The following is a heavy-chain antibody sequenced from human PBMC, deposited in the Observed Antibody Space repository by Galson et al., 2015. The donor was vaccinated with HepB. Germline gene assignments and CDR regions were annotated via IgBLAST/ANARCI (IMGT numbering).Heavy chain of an antibody. CDR1: GFTVSSNY. D-gene: IGHD1-26*01. CDR3: AKLVGANRFDY. CDR2: IYSSGST. J-gene: IGHJ4*02. V-gene: IGHV3-53*04. Sequence: SLRLSCAASGFTVSSNYMSWVRQAPGKGLEWVSVIYSSGSTYYADSVKGRFTISRHNSKNTLYLQMNSLRAEDTAVYYCAKLVGANRFDYWGQGTLVTVSS.